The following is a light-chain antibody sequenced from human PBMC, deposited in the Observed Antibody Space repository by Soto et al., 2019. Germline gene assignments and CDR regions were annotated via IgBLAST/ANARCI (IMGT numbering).Light chain of an antibody. V-gene: IGLV1-47*01. Sequence: QAVLTQPPSASGTPGQRVTISCSGSSSNIGSNYVYWYHQLPGTAPKLVIYRNNQRPSGVPDRFSGSKSGTSASLAITGLQAEDEADYYCQSYDSTLSGSRVFGGGTKLTVL. CDR1: SSNIGSNY. J-gene: IGLJ2*01. CDR2: RNN. CDR3: QSYDSTLSGSRV.